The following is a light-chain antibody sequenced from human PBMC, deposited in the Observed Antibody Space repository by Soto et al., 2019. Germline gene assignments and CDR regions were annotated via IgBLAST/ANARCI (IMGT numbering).Light chain of an antibody. CDR3: QQRSNWPPLT. J-gene: IGKJ1*01. V-gene: IGKV3-11*01. CDR1: QSVSSY. CDR2: DAS. Sequence: EIVLTQSPATLYLSPGERATLSCRASQSVSSYLAWYQQKPGQAPRLLIYDASNRATGIPARFSGSGSGTDFTLTICCLEPEDSAVYYCQQRSNWPPLTFGQGTKVEIK.